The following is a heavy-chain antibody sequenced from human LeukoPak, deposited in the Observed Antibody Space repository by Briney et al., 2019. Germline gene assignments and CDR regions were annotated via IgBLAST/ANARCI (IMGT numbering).Heavy chain of an antibody. CDR1: GFSFSSYN. J-gene: IGHJ4*03. CDR3: SKAFYSGSGSYSFVAPEY. Sequence: HPGGSLSLSGAASGFSFSSYNMHWIRQAPGKGLEGGAIISPGGTNTHYADPGKGRFTIARDHSKDNLYLSMVRLRVADTAVFLCSKAFYSGSGSYSFVAPEYWGHGTLVTVSS. CDR2: ISPGGTNT. V-gene: IGHV3-30*18. D-gene: IGHD3-10*01.